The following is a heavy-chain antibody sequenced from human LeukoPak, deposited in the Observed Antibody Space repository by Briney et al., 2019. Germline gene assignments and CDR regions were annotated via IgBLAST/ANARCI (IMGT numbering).Heavy chain of an antibody. J-gene: IGHJ3*02. Sequence: PSQTLSLTCTVSGGSIGSTTYYWSWIRQSPGKGLEWIGEINHSGSTNYNPSLKSRVTISVDTSKNQFSLKLSSVTAADTAVYYCARDPTPYYYDSSGYYDAFDIWGQGTMVTVSS. CDR2: INHSGST. CDR3: ARDPTPYYYDSSGYYDAFDI. V-gene: IGHV4-39*07. D-gene: IGHD3-22*01. CDR1: GGSIGSTTYY.